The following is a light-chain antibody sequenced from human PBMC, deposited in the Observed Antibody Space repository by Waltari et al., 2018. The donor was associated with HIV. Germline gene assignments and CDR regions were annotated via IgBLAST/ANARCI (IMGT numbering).Light chain of an antibody. J-gene: IGLJ1*01. CDR3: CSYAGTNTYV. CDR2: DVS. V-gene: IGLV2-23*02. CDR1: SSDVGNYNY. Sequence: QSALTQPAYVSGSPGQSITIPCTGTSSDVGNYNYVSWYQQHPGKVPKLMIYDVSKRPSGVSNRRSCSKSGNTASLTISGLQAEDEADYYCCSYAGTNTYVFGSGTKVTVL.